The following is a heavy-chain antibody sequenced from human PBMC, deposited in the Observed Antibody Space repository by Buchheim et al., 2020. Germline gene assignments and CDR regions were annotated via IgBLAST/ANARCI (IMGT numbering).Heavy chain of an antibody. CDR3: ASHTSRLRWGTSFDY. J-gene: IGHJ4*02. CDR2: IYYSGST. D-gene: IGHD3-16*01. V-gene: IGHV4-39*01. CDR1: GGSISSSSYY. Sequence: QLQLQESGPGLVKPSETLSLTCTVSGGSISSSSYYWGWIRQPPGKGLEWIGSIYYSGSTYYNPSLKSRVTISVEPSKNQFSLKLSSVTAADTAVYYCASHTSRLRWGTSFDYWGQGTL.